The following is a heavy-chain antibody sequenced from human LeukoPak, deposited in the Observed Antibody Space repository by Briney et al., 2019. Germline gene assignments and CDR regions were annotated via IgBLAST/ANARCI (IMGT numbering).Heavy chain of an antibody. J-gene: IGHJ4*02. Sequence: GGSLRLSCAASGFTVSSNYMGWVRQAPGKGLEWVSVICSGGSTYYADSVKGRFTISRDNSKNTLYLQMNSLRAEDTAVYYCARAFPSSGSYFDYWGQGTLVTVSS. D-gene: IGHD1-26*01. CDR1: GFTVSSNY. CDR2: ICSGGST. CDR3: ARAFPSSGSYFDY. V-gene: IGHV3-53*01.